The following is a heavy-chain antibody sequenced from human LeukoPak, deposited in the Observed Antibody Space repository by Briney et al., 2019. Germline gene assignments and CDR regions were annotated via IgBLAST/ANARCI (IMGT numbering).Heavy chain of an antibody. Sequence: GGSLRLSCAASGFTFSNYGIQWVRQAPGKGLEWVSYTSSSSVYIYYADSVRGRFTTSRDNAKNSLYLEMNSLRAEDTAVYYCARERYSSSWYRERAFDIWGQGTMVTVSS. CDR3: ARERYSSSWYRERAFDI. CDR2: TSSSSVYI. V-gene: IGHV3-21*01. D-gene: IGHD6-13*01. J-gene: IGHJ3*02. CDR1: GFTFSNYG.